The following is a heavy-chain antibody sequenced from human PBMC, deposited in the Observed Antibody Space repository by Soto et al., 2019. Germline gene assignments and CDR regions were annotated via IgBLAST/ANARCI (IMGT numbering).Heavy chain of an antibody. J-gene: IGHJ5*02. D-gene: IGHD3-3*01. CDR1: GGTFSCYA. V-gene: IGHV1-69*06. CDR3: ARAKRGDGEVNVFGWFHP. Sequence: QVQLVQSWAEVKKSGSSVKVSCKASGGTFSCYALSWVRQAPAQGLEWMGGNISIYGTGSYAQEFQGRVTITADKHLSTNYMELSSLRSEHTALYYCARAKRGDGEVNVFGWFHPWGQGTLVTV. CDR2: NISIYGTG.